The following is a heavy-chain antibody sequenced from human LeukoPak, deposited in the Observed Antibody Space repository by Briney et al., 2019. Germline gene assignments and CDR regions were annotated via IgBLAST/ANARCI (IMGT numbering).Heavy chain of an antibody. D-gene: IGHD4-17*01. V-gene: IGHV3-21*01. J-gene: IGHJ4*02. CDR1: GFTFSSYT. CDR2: ISSSATYI. Sequence: GGSLRLSCAGSGFTFSSYTMNWVRQAPGKGLEWVSSISSSATYIYYADSVRGRFTISRDDAKNSLFLHMNSLRAEDTAVYYCETWDDYGDYVAFEYWGQGTLVTVSS. CDR3: ETWDDYGDYVAFEY.